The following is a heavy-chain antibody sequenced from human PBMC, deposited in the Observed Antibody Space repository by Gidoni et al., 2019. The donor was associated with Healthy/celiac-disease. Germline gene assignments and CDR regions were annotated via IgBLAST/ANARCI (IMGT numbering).Heavy chain of an antibody. CDR2: INHSGST. V-gene: IGHV4-34*01. CDR3: ARGPTYCTNGVCYGRYFDL. J-gene: IGHJ2*01. Sequence: QVQLQQWGAGLLKPSETLSLTCAVYGGSFSGYYWSWIRQPPGKGLEWIGEINHSGSTNYNPSLKSRVTISVDTSKNQFSLKLSSVTAADTAVYYCARGPTYCTNGVCYGRYFDLWGRGTLVTVSS. CDR1: GGSFSGYY. D-gene: IGHD2-8*01.